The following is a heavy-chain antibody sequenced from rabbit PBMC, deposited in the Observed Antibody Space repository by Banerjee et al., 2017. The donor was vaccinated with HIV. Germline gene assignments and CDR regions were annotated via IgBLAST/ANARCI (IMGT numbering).Heavy chain of an antibody. CDR2: IYAGGSGST. V-gene: IGHV1S40*01. J-gene: IGHJ4*01. Sequence: QSLEESGGDLVKPGASLTLTCTASGIDFSSGYWICWVRQAPGKGLEWIACIYAGGSGSTYYASWAKGRFTSSKTSSTTVTLQMTSLTAADTATYFCARDAGYAGSNLWGPGTLVTVS. CDR3: ARDAGYAGSNL. CDR1: GIDFSSGYW. D-gene: IGHD4-2*01.